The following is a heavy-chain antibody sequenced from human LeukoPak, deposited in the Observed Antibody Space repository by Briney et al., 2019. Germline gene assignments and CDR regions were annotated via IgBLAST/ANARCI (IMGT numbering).Heavy chain of an antibody. V-gene: IGHV3-7*01. CDR3: ARDRIEQQRTLGRSSNYYYYYMDV. CDR1: GFTFSTYW. J-gene: IGHJ6*03. D-gene: IGHD6-13*01. CDR2: IKQDGSEK. Sequence: GGSLRLSCAASGFTFSTYWMNWFRQTPGKGLEWVANIKQDGSEKYYVDSVKGRFTISRDNAKNSLYLQMNSLRAEDTAVYYCARDRIEQQRTLGRSSNYYYYYMDVWGKGTTVTVSS.